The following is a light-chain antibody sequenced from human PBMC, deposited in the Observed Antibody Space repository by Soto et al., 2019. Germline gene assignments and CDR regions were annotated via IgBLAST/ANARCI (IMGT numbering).Light chain of an antibody. Sequence: DIQMTQSPSSLSASVGDRVTITCRASQSISSYLNWYQQKPGKAPKLLIYAASSLQSRVPSRFSGSGSGTDFTLTISSLQTEDVATYYYQQSYSTLLTFGPGDKVDIK. CDR1: QSISSY. V-gene: IGKV1-39*01. CDR3: QQSYSTLLT. CDR2: AAS. J-gene: IGKJ3*01.